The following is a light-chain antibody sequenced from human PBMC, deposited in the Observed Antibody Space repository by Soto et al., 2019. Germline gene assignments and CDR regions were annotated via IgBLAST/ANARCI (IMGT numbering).Light chain of an antibody. V-gene: IGKV2-24*01. CDR2: KIS. Sequence: DIVMTQTPLSSPVTLGQPASISCRSSQSLVHSDGNTYLSWLQQRPGQPPRVLIYKISNRFSGVPDRFSGGGAGTDFTLKISRVEAEDVGVYYCMQATQFPLTFGQGTRLEIK. CDR3: MQATQFPLT. J-gene: IGKJ5*01. CDR1: QSLVHSDGNTY.